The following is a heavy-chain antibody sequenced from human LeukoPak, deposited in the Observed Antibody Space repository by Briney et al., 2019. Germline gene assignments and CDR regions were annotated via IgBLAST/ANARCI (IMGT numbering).Heavy chain of an antibody. Sequence: ASVKVSCKASGYTFTRYYMHWVRQAPGQGLEGMGWINPNSGGTNYAQKFQGRVTMTRDTSISTAYMELSRLKSEDTAMYYCANSPDSGGLGPWGQGTLVTVSS. CDR3: ANSPDSGGLGP. J-gene: IGHJ5*02. CDR2: INPNSGGT. D-gene: IGHD3-10*01. V-gene: IGHV1-2*02. CDR1: GYTFTRYY.